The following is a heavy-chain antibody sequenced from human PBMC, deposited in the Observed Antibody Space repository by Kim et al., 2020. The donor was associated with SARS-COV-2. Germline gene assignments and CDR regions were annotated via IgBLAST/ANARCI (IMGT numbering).Heavy chain of an antibody. CDR1: GGSFSGYS. V-gene: IGHV4-34*01. CDR2: INHSGST. J-gene: IGHJ6*03. D-gene: IGHD2-15*01. Sequence: SETLSLTCAVYGGSFSGYSWSWIRQPPGKGLEWIGEINHSGSTNSNPSLKSRVTISVDTSKNQFSLKLSPVTAADTAVYYCAKESGHMIVVVVAPYDCYYLDVWGKGTTVTVSS. CDR3: AKESGHMIVVVVAPYDCYYLDV.